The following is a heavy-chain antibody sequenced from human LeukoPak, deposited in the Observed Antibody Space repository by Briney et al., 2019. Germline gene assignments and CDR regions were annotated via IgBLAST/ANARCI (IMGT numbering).Heavy chain of an antibody. Sequence: GGSLRLSCAASGFTVSSNYMSWVRQAPGKGLEWVSVIYSGGSTYYADSVKGRFTISRDNSKNTLYLQMNSLRAEDTAVYYCARDRVGSYYGSGSPGWFDPWGQGTLVTVSS. CDR3: ARDRVGSYYGSGSPGWFDP. J-gene: IGHJ5*02. D-gene: IGHD3-10*01. CDR2: IYSGGST. V-gene: IGHV3-66*01. CDR1: GFTVSSNY.